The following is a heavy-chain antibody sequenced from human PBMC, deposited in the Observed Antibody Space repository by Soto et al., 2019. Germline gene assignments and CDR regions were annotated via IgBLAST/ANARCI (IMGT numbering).Heavy chain of an antibody. V-gene: IGHV3-30*04. D-gene: IGHD3-22*01. CDR1: GFTFSDYS. J-gene: IGHJ4*02. CDR3: ARDTPGLEDFDY. Sequence: PGGSLRLSCAGSGFTFSDYSMHWVRQAPGKGLEWVAVLSYDVRNKYYADSVKDRFTISRDNSKNTLYLEMNSLRAEDTAVYYCARDTPGLEDFDYWGQGTLVTVSS. CDR2: LSYDVRNK.